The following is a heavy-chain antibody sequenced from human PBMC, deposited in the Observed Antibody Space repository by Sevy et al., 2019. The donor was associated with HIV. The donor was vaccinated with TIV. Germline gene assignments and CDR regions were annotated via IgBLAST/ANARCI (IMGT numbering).Heavy chain of an antibody. Sequence: GGSLRLSCAVSGFNFNIYSMSWVRQAPGKGLEWVSTLSFGCGKINYADSVKGRFIISRDDSKNTLYLQMNSLRAEDKAVYFSAREGCTRPHDYWGQGTLVTVSS. V-gene: IGHV3-23*01. CDR2: LSFGCGKI. D-gene: IGHD2-8*01. CDR3: AREGCTRPHDY. J-gene: IGHJ4*02. CDR1: GFNFNIYS.